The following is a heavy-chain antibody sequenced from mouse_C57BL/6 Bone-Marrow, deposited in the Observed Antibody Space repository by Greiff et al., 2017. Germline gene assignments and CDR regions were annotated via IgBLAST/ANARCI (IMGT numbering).Heavy chain of an antibody. V-gene: IGHV2-2*01. CDR1: GFSLTSYG. D-gene: IGHD2-5*01. J-gene: IGHJ4*01. CDR3: ARNPPYYSNYPYAMDY. CDR2: IWSGGST. Sequence: QVQLKESGPGLVQPSQSLSITCTVSGFSLTSYGVHWVRQSPGKGLEWLGVIWSGGSTDYNAAFISRLSISKDNSKSQVFFKMNSLQADDTAIYYCARNPPYYSNYPYAMDYWGQGTSVTVSS.